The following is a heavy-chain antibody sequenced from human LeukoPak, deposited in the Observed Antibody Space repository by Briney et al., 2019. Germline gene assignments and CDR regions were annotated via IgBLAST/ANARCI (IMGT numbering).Heavy chain of an antibody. CDR2: IYNSGNT. D-gene: IGHD3-22*01. V-gene: IGHV4-59*10. J-gene: IGHJ4*02. CDR1: GSTFSRSW. Sequence: GSLRLSCAASGSTFSRSWMSWVRQAPGKGLEWIGRIYNSGNTNYSPSLESRVTKSADTSKNQFSLKLSSVTAADTAVYYCARGTFDSSGYYLFDYWGQGTLVTVSS. CDR3: ARGTFDSSGYYLFDY.